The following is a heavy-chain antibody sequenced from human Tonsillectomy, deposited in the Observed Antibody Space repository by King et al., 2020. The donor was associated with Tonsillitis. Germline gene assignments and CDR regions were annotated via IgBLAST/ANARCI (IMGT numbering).Heavy chain of an antibody. J-gene: IGHJ5*02. CDR2: INPSGGST. Sequence: VQLVQSGAEVKKPGASVKVSCKASGYTFTSYYMHWVRQAPGQGLEWMGIINPSGGSTSYAQKFQGRVTMTRDTSTSTVYMELSSLRSEDTAVYYCTTTDGYYYDSSGYRDGVWVDPWGQGTLVTVSS. V-gene: IGHV1-46*01. CDR1: GYTFTSYY. D-gene: IGHD3-22*01. CDR3: TTTDGYYYDSSGYRDGVWVDP.